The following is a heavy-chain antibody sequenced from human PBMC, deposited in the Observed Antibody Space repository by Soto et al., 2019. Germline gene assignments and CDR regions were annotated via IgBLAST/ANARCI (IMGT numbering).Heavy chain of an antibody. CDR2: ISYDGITQ. D-gene: IGHD6-19*01. J-gene: IGHJ4*02. CDR3: ARGVAIRLRSYSSGSHDYFDY. Sequence: QVQLVESGGGVVQPGRSLRLSCAASGFTFNTYATDWVRQAPGKGLDWVAVISYDGITQYYADSVKGRFTISRDNSKNKLYLQMNSLRSEYTAVYYCARGVAIRLRSYSSGSHDYFDYWGQATLVTVSS. CDR1: GFTFNTYA. V-gene: IGHV3-30-3*01.